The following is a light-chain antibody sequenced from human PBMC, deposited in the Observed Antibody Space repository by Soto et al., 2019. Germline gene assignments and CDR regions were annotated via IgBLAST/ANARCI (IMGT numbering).Light chain of an antibody. Sequence: QSVLTQPASVSGSPGQSITISCTGTSSDVGTYNLVSWYQQHPGNAPKLMIYEGNKGPSGVSNRFSGSKSGNTASLTISGLQAEDEGDYYCSSYVGSGTYVVFGGGTKLTVL. CDR1: SSDVGTYNL. J-gene: IGLJ2*01. CDR2: EGN. V-gene: IGLV2-23*01. CDR3: SSYVGSGTYVV.